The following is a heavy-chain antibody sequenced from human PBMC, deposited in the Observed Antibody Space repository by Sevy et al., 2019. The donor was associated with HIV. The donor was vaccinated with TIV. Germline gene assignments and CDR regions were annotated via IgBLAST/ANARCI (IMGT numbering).Heavy chain of an antibody. V-gene: IGHV3-7*01. CDR2: INQDGSEK. CDR3: ATSGGET. Sequence: GGSLRLSCAASGFTFSSYWMNWIRQAPGKGLEWVANINQDGSEKYHMDSGKGRFTISRDNVKNSLYLEMNAQRAEDTGACYCATSGGETWGQGTLVTVSS. D-gene: IGHD3-16*01. CDR1: GFTFSSYW. J-gene: IGHJ5*02.